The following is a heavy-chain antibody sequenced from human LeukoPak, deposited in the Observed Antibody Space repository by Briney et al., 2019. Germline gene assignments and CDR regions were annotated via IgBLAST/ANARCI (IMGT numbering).Heavy chain of an antibody. CDR2: ISYDGSNK. CDR3: AKEGPDGYSSGWYLDY. CDR1: GFTFSRYG. V-gene: IGHV3-30*18. Sequence: QPGGSLRLSCAASGFTFSRYGMHWVRQAPGKGLEWVAVISYDGSNKYYTDSVKGRFTISRDNSKNTLYLQMNSLRAEDTAVYYCAKEGPDGYSSGWYLDYWGQGTLVTVSS. J-gene: IGHJ4*02. D-gene: IGHD6-19*01.